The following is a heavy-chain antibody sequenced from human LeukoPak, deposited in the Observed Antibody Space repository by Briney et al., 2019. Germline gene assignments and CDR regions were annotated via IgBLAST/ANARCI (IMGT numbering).Heavy chain of an antibody. CDR3: ARAHSSSWYMDY. CDR2: MYYSGST. CDR1: GGSISSYY. V-gene: IGHV4-59*01. D-gene: IGHD6-13*01. J-gene: IGHJ4*02. Sequence: KPSETLSLTCTVSGGSISSYYWSWIRQPPGKGLEWIGYMYYSGSTNYNPSLKSRVTISLDTSNNQFSLKLTSVTAADTAVYYCARAHSSSWYMDYWGQGTLVTVSS.